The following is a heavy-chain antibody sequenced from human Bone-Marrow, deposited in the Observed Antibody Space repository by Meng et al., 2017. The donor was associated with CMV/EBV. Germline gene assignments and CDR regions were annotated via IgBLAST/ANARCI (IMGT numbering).Heavy chain of an antibody. CDR1: GYTFTSYG. V-gene: IGHV1-18*01. J-gene: IGHJ3*02. D-gene: IGHD2-2*01. CDR3: ARAVVVPAAILIFDAFDI. Sequence: ASVKVSCKASGYTFTSYGISWVRQAPGQGLEWMGWISAYNGNTNYAQKLQGRVTITTDESTSTAYMELSSLRSEDTAVYYCARAVVVPAAILIFDAFDIWGQGTMVTVSS. CDR2: ISAYNGNT.